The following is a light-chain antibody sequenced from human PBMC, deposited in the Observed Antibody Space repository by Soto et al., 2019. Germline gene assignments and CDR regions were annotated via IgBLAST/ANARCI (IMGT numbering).Light chain of an antibody. CDR1: QGIGSS. Sequence: DIQLTQSPSFLSASVGDRVTITCRASQGIGSSLAWYQQKAGKAPKLLIYGASTLQSGVPSRFSGSGSGTEFALTISSLQPEDFATYCGQRVNTAPLTFGPGTKVDIK. CDR2: GAS. J-gene: IGKJ3*01. CDR3: QRVNTAPLT. V-gene: IGKV1-9*01.